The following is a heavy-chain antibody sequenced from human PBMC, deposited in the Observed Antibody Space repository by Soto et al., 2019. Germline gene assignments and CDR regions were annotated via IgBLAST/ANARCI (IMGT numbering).Heavy chain of an antibody. J-gene: IGHJ4*02. V-gene: IGHV1-69*13. Sequence: SVKVSCKASGGTFSSYAISWVRQAPGQGLEWMGGIIPIFGTANYAQKFQGRVTITADESTSTAYMELSSLRSEDTAVYYCARGCERYYYDSSGYPSCFDYWGQGTLVTVSS. CDR1: GGTFSSYA. CDR3: ARGCERYYYDSSGYPSCFDY. CDR2: IIPIFGTA. D-gene: IGHD3-22*01.